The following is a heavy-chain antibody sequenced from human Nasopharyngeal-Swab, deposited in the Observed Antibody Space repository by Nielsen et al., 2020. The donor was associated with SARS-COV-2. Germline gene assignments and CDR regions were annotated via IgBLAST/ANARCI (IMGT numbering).Heavy chain of an antibody. CDR2: INPSGGST. V-gene: IGHV1-46*01. J-gene: IGHJ4*02. CDR3: ARDQASIAAMAY. D-gene: IGHD6-13*01. Sequence: ASVKVSCKASGYTFTSYYMHWVQQAPGQGLEWMGIINPSGGSTSYAQKFQGRVTMTRDTSTSTVYMELSSLRSEDTAVYYCARDQASIAAMAYWGQGTLVTVSS. CDR1: GYTFTSYY.